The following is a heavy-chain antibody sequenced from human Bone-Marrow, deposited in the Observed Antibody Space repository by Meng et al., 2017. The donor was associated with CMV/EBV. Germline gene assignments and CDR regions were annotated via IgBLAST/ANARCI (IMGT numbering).Heavy chain of an antibody. D-gene: IGHD6-6*01. V-gene: IGHV3-21*01. J-gene: IGHJ1*01. CDR3: ARAGYSSSSRDFQH. Sequence: GGSLRLSCTASGFTFSSYSMNWVRQAPGKGLEWVSSISSSSSYIYYADSVKGRFTISRDNAKNSLYLQMNSLRAEDTAVYYCARAGYSSSSRDFQHWGQGTLVTVSS. CDR1: GFTFSSYS. CDR2: ISSSSSYI.